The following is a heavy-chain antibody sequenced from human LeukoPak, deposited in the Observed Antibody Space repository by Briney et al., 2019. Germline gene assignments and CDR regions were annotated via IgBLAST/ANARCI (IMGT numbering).Heavy chain of an antibody. CDR2: ISRIGGDT. V-gene: IGHV3-64D*06. Sequence: GSPRLSCSASGFTLSNYAMYWVRQPPGKGLKCVSGISRIGGDTYYADSVKGRFTISRDNSKNTLYLQMSSLRPEDTAMYYCVKAPLPGAVPIEICGQGTPVTVSS. D-gene: IGHD7-27*01. CDR1: GFTLSNYA. J-gene: IGHJ3*02. CDR3: VKAPLPGAVPIEI.